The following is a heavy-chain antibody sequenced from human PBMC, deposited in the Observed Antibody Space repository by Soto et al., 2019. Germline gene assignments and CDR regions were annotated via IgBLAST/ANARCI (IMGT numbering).Heavy chain of an antibody. CDR1: GFILSDCA. D-gene: IGHD7-27*01. V-gene: IGHV3-48*01. CDR2: ISSSSSVI. CDR3: ARDLSWGSNWYYYMDV. J-gene: IGHJ6*03. Sequence: HLGGSLRLSCATSGFILSDCAMNWFRQAPGKGLEWVSYISSSSSVIDYADSVKGRFTVSRDNARNSLYLQMNSLRAEDTAVYYCARDLSWGSNWYYYMDVWGKGTTVTVSS.